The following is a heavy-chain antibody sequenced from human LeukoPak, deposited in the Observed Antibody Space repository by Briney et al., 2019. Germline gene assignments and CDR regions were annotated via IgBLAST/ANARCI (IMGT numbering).Heavy chain of an antibody. CDR1: GDSVSSNTPA. Sequence: SQTLSLTCAISGDSVSSNTPAWNWITQSPSRGLEWLGRTYYRSKWYNDYAVSVRSRITINPDTAKNQFSLQLNSVTLEDTAVYYCARQQRGAFDYWGQGTLVTVSS. CDR3: ARQQRGAFDY. D-gene: IGHD6-13*01. J-gene: IGHJ4*02. CDR2: TYYRSKWYN. V-gene: IGHV6-1*01.